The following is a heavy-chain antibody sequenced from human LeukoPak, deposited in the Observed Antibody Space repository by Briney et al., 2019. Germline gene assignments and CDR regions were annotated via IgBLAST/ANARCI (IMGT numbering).Heavy chain of an antibody. CDR3: NCEGDAFDI. J-gene: IGHJ3*02. D-gene: IGHD2-21*01. CDR1: GYTFTGYY. CDR2: INPNSGGT. V-gene: IGHV1-2*06. Sequence: ASLKVSCKASGYTFTGYYMHWVRQAPGHGLEWMGRINPNSGGTNYAQKFQGRVTITRDTSISTAYMELSRLRSDDTAVYYCNCEGDAFDIWGQGTMVTVSS.